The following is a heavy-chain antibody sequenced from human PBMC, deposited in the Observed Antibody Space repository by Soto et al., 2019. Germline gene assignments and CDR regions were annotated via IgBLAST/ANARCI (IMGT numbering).Heavy chain of an antibody. J-gene: IGHJ4*02. CDR1: GGSISRGGYY. CDR3: AIFLGWPTYDFDD. CDR2: LYDTGST. D-gene: IGHD5-12*01. Sequence: QVQLQESGPGLVKPSQTLSLTCSVSGGSISRGGYYWSWIRQHPGKGLEWIGYLYDTGSTSSNPSLTRRLTLSVDSSKKQCPLKLGSVTAADTDVYYCAIFLGWPTYDFDDWGQGTLVTVSS. V-gene: IGHV4-31*03.